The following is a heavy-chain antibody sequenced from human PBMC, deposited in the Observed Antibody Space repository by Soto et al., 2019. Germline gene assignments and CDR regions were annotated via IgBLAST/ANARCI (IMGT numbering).Heavy chain of an antibody. CDR2: IYYSGST. CDR3: ARVRSFSYRSSSVDY. D-gene: IGHD6-6*01. J-gene: IGHJ4*02. Sequence: SETLSLTCTVSGGSISSGDYYWSWIRQPPGKGLEWIGYIYYSGSTYYNPSLKSRVTISVDTSKNQFSLKLSSVTAADTAVYYFARVRSFSYRSSSVDYWGQGTVFTVSS. CDR1: GGSISSGDYY. V-gene: IGHV4-30-4*01.